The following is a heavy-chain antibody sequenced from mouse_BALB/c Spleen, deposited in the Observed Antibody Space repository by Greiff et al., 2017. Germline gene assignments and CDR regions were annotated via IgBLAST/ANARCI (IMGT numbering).Heavy chain of an antibody. V-gene: IGHV1-5*01. Sequence: EVQLQQSGTVLARPGASVKMSCKASGYTFTSYWMHWVKQRPGQGLEWIGAIYPGNSDTSYNQKFKGKAKLTAVTSTSSAYMELSSLTNEDSAVYYCTRSTMITRGAMDYWGQGTSVTVSS. CDR3: TRSTMITRGAMDY. CDR2: IYPGNSDT. D-gene: IGHD2-4*01. J-gene: IGHJ4*01. CDR1: GYTFTSYW.